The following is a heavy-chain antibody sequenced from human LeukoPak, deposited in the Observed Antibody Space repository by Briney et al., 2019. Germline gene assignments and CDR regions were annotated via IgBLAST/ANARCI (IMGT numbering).Heavy chain of an antibody. V-gene: IGHV4-59*01. D-gene: IGHD6-19*01. J-gene: IGHJ4*02. Sequence: PSETLSLTCTVSGGSISSYYWSWIRQPPGKGLEWIGYIYYSGSTNYNPSLKSRVTISVDTSKNQFSLKLSSVTAADTAVYYCARSAVAGRGPEEFDYWGQGTLVTVSS. CDR2: IYYSGST. CDR3: ARSAVAGRGPEEFDY. CDR1: GGSISSYY.